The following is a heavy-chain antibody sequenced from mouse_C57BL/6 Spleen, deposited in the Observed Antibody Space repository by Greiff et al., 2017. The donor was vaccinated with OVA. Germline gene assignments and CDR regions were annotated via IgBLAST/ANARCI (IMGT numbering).Heavy chain of an antibody. J-gene: IGHJ3*01. V-gene: IGHV1-5*01. CDR2: IYPGNSDT. CDR1: GYTFTSYW. Sequence: VQLKQSGTVLARPGASVKMSCKTSGYTFTSYWMHWVKQRPGQGLEWIGAIYPGNSDTSYNQKFKGKATLTAVTSASTAYLELSSLTNEDSAVYYWTRDLPGEAYWGQGTLVTVSA. D-gene: IGHD5-5*01. CDR3: TRDLPGEAY.